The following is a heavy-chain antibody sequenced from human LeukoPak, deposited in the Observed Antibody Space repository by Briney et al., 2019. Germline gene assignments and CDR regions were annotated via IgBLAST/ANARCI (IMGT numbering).Heavy chain of an antibody. CDR2: VNTDGRTT. CDR1: GLTFSSYW. CDR3: SMDLSGAHDY. J-gene: IGHJ4*02. Sequence: GGSLRLSCAASGLTFSSYWMHWVRQAPGKGLVWVSRVNTDGRTTNYADSVRGRFTISRDNAENTLYLQMNSLRVEDTAVYYCSMDLSGAHDYWGQGSVVTVSS. V-gene: IGHV3-74*01. D-gene: IGHD2-2*03.